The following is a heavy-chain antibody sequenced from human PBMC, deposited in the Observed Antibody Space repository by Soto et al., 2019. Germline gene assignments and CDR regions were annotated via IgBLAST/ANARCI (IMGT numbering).Heavy chain of an antibody. CDR1: GFTFSSYG. V-gene: IGHV3-30*18. Sequence: PGGSLRLSCAASGFTFSSYGMHWVRQAPGKGLEWVAVISYDGSNKYYADSVKGRFTISRDNSKNTLYLQMNSLRAKDTAVYYCAKDTPYSSSSHNWFDPWGQGTLVTVSS. D-gene: IGHD6-6*01. CDR2: ISYDGSNK. CDR3: AKDTPYSSSSHNWFDP. J-gene: IGHJ5*02.